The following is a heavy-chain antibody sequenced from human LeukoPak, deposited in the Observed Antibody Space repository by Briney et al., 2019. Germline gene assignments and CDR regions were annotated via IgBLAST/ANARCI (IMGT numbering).Heavy chain of an antibody. D-gene: IGHD5-18*01. Sequence: PGASVKVSCKASGYIFTSYAISWVRQAPGQGLEWMGGIIPIFGTANYAQKFQGRVTITADESTSTAYMELSSLRSEDTAVYYCARGGIQLWLQDSSWFDPWGQGTLVTVSS. V-gene: IGHV1-69*13. CDR3: ARGGIQLWLQDSSWFDP. CDR1: GYIFTSYA. CDR2: IIPIFGTA. J-gene: IGHJ5*02.